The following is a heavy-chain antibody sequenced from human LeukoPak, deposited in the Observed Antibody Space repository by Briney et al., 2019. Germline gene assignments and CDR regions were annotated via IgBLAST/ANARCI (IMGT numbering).Heavy chain of an antibody. V-gene: IGHV1-18*01. D-gene: IGHD2-15*01. CDR1: GYTFTSYG. J-gene: IGHJ4*02. CDR3: ARSAGDCSGGSCYSWEFDY. Sequence: ASVKVSCKASGYTFTSYGISWVRQAPGQGLEWMGWISAYNGNTNYAQKLQGRVTMTTDTSTCTAYMELRSLRSDDTAVYYCARSAGDCSGGSCYSWEFDYWGQGTLVTVSS. CDR2: ISAYNGNT.